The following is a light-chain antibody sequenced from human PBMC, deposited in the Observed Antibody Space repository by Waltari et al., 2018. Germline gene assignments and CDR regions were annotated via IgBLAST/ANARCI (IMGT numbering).Light chain of an antibody. Sequence: DIVMTQSPLSLPVSPGEPASISCRSSQSLLHSNGYIYLDWYLQTPGQSTLLLIYLASNRAAGVPDRISGSGSGTDFTQKISRVEAEDVGVYYCHQYHVPPLTFGKGTRLEIK. CDR3: HQYHVPPLT. CDR2: LAS. J-gene: IGKJ5*01. CDR1: QSLLHSNGYIY. V-gene: IGKV2-28*01.